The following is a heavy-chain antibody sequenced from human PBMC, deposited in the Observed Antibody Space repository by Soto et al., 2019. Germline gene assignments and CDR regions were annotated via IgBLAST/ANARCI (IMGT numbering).Heavy chain of an antibody. V-gene: IGHV1-18*01. CDR3: ARDPRDGMLNYYYNGMDV. Sequence: ASVKVSCKASGYTFTSYGISWVRQAPGQGLEWMGWISAYNGNTNYAQKLQGRVTMTTDTSTSTAYMELRSLRSDDTAVYYCARDPRDGMLNYYYNGMDVWGQGTTVTVSS. D-gene: IGHD3-10*02. CDR1: GYTFTSYG. J-gene: IGHJ6*02. CDR2: ISAYNGNT.